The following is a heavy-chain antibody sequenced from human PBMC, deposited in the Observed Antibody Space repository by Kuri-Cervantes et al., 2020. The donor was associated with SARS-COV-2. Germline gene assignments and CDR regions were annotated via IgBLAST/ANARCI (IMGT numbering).Heavy chain of an antibody. Sequence: SETLSLTCTVSRGSVISTNHYWGRIRQTPGNGLEWIASIYYNGMTYYNPSLESRVTMSVDTSKKQFSLKLSSVTAADTAVYFCARSGIAARYDAFDIWGQGTMVTVSS. V-gene: IGHV4-39*01. CDR2: IYYNGMT. CDR1: RGSVISTNHY. D-gene: IGHD6-6*01. J-gene: IGHJ3*02. CDR3: ARSGIAARYDAFDI.